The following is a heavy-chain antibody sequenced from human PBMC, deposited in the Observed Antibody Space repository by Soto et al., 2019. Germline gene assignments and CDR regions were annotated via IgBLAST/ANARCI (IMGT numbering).Heavy chain of an antibody. CDR2: IYYSGST. D-gene: IGHD5-12*01. CDR3: ARDGQRWLQSGYYYGMDV. V-gene: IGHV4-31*03. CDR1: GGSISSGGYY. J-gene: IGHJ6*02. Sequence: SETLSLTCTVSGGSISSGGYYWSWIRQHPGKGLEWIGYIYYSGSTYYNPSLKSRVTISVDTSKNQFSLKLSSVTAADTALYYFARDGQRWLQSGYYYGMDVWGQGTTVTVSS.